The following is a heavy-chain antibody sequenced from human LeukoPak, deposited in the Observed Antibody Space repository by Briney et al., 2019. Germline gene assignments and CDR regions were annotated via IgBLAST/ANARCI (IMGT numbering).Heavy chain of an antibody. V-gene: IGHV4-39*07. CDR3: ARRGIWFGEKGKFDY. CDR1: GGSISSGTYY. CDR2: IYYSGST. Sequence: SETLSLTCTVSGGSISSGTYYWGWIRQPPGKGLEWIGSIYYSGSTYYNPSLKSRVTISVDTSKNQFSLKLSSVTAADTAVYYCARRGIWFGEKGKFDYWGQGTLVTVSS. J-gene: IGHJ4*02. D-gene: IGHD3-10*01.